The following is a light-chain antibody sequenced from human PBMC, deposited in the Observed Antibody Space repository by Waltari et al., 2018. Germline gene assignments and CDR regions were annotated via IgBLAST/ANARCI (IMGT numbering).Light chain of an antibody. Sequence: EIVMTQSPATLSVSPGERATLSCRASQSVSSNLAWYQQKPGQAPRLLIYGASTRATGIPARFSGSGSGTEFTLTISSLQSEDFATYYCQQANNFPRTFGQGTKVEIK. CDR3: QQANNFPRT. CDR2: GAS. J-gene: IGKJ1*01. V-gene: IGKV3-15*01. CDR1: QSVSSN.